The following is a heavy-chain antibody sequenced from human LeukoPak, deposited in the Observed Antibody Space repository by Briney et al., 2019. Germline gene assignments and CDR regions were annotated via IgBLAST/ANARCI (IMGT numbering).Heavy chain of an antibody. V-gene: IGHV3-7*01. CDR1: GFTFSSYW. CDR2: IKEDGSEI. J-gene: IGHJ5*02. CDR3: AREGSGRYVGTGAQS. D-gene: IGHD6-19*01. Sequence: PGGSPRLSCAASGFTFSSYWMSWVRQAPGKGLEWVANIKEDGSEIHYVDSVKGRFTISRDNAKNSLYLQMNSLRAEDTSVYYCAREGSGRYVGTGAQSWGRGTLVTVSS.